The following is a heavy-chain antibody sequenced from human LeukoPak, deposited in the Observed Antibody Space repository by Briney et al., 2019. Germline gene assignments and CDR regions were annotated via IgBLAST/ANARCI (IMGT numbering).Heavy chain of an antibody. CDR1: GFTFSSNW. J-gene: IGHJ4*02. CDR2: IKSDGSST. Sequence: GALRLSCAASGFTFSSNWMHWVRQAPGKGLVWGSRIKSDGSSTSYADSVKGRFTISRDNAKNTLYLQMNSLRAEDTAVYYCALFSWPYYWGQGTLVTVSS. V-gene: IGHV3-74*01. CDR3: ALFSWPYY.